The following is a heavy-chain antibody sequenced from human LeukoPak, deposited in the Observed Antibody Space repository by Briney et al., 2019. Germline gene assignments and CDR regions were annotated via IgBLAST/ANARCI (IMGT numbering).Heavy chain of an antibody. J-gene: IGHJ6*02. CDR2: ISAYNGNT. D-gene: IGHD2-2*01. Sequence: ASVKVSCKASGYTFTSYGISWVRQAPGQGLEWMGWISAYNGNTNYAQKLQGRATMTTDTSTSTAYMELRSLRSDDTAVYYCARSRSTSYYYYGMDVWGQGTTVTVSS. CDR3: ARSRSTSYYYYGMDV. V-gene: IGHV1-18*01. CDR1: GYTFTSYG.